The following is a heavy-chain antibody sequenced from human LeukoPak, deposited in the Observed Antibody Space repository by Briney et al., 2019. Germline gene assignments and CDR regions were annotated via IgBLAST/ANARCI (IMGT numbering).Heavy chain of an antibody. V-gene: IGHV1-69*13. D-gene: IGHD3-22*01. J-gene: IGHJ4*02. CDR1: GGTFSSYA. CDR2: IIPIFGTA. CDR3: ARGRKDYDSSGYILPY. Sequence: ASVKVSCKASGGTFSSYAISWVRQAPGQGVEWMGGIIPIFGTANYAQKLQGRVTLTADESTRTAYMELSSLRSEDTAVYYCARGRKDYDSSGYILPYWGRGTLVTVSS.